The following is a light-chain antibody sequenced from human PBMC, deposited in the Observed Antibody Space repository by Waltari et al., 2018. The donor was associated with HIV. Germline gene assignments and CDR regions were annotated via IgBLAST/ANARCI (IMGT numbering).Light chain of an antibody. J-gene: IGKJ2*01. CDR1: ESLRSNY. V-gene: IGKV3-20*01. CDR3: QQYGSSLPLYA. Sequence: EIVLTQSPGTLSVSPGERVTLSCRASESLRSNYIAWYQQKLGQAPRLLMYGASSRATGVPDRFSGSGSGTDFTLTISRLEPEDFAVYYCQQYGSSLPLYAFGQGTKLEIK. CDR2: GAS.